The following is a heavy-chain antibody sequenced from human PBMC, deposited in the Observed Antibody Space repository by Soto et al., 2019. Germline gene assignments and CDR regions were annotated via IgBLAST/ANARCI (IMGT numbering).Heavy chain of an antibody. J-gene: IGHJ5*02. CDR1: GFTFSGSA. CDR3: TKRHKYSSSSYPFDP. V-gene: IGHV3-73*01. CDR2: IRSKANSYAT. D-gene: IGHD6-6*01. Sequence: GGPLRLSCAASGFTFSGSAMHWVRQACGKGLEGVGRIRSKANSYATAYAASVKGRFTISRDDSKNTAYRQMNSLKTEYTAVYYCTKRHKYSSSSYPFDPWGQGTPVTVSS.